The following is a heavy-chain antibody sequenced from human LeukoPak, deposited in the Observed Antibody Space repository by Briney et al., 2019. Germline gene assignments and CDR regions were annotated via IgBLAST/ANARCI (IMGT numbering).Heavy chain of an antibody. J-gene: IGHJ4*02. Sequence: GGSLRLSCAVSGFTFSSYWMSWVRQAPGKGLEWVANIKQDGSEKYYVDSVKGRFTISRDNAKTSLYLQMNSLRAEDTAVYYCARVGDSGSYYFDYWAREPWSPSPQ. D-gene: IGHD1-26*01. V-gene: IGHV3-7*01. CDR1: GFTFSSYW. CDR2: IKQDGSEK. CDR3: ARVGDSGSYYFDY.